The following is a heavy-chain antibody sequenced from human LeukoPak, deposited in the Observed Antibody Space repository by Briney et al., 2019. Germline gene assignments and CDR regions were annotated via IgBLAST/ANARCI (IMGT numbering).Heavy chain of an antibody. CDR2: VSYDGSNQ. D-gene: IGHD1-1*01. CDR3: AKDYNFGPHDVFEI. J-gene: IGHJ3*02. V-gene: IGHV3-30*18. Sequence: PGRSLRLSCAASGFTFSNYGMHWVRQAPGKGLEWVAVVSYDGSNQYYVDSVKGRFTISRDNSMNTLYLQMNNLRTEDTAVYYCAKDYNFGPHDVFEIWGQGTMVTVSS. CDR1: GFTFSNYG.